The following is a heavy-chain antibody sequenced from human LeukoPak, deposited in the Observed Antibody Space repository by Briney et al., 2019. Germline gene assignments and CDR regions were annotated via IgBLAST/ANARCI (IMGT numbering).Heavy chain of an antibody. V-gene: IGHV3-23*01. Sequence: GASVKVSCKASGYTFSSYAMSWVRQAPGKGLEWVSANSGSGDSTYYADSVKGRFTISRDNSRNTLYLQMNDLRAEDTAVYYCARTRTLPIAGGFDTWGQGSLVTVSS. J-gene: IGHJ5*02. CDR3: ARTRTLPIAGGFDT. D-gene: IGHD3-16*01. CDR2: NSGSGDST. CDR1: GYTFSSYA.